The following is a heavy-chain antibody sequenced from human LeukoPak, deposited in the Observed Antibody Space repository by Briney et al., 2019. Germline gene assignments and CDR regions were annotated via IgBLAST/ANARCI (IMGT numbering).Heavy chain of an antibody. CDR1: GYSFTSYW. D-gene: IGHD3-3*01. Sequence: GESLKISCKGSGYSFTSYWIGWVRHMPGKGLEWMGIIYPGDSDTRYSPSFRGQVTISADKSISTAYLQWSSLKASDTAMYYCARHGPRITIFGVVTDDAFDIWGQGTMVTVSS. J-gene: IGHJ3*02. CDR2: IYPGDSDT. V-gene: IGHV5-51*01. CDR3: ARHGPRITIFGVVTDDAFDI.